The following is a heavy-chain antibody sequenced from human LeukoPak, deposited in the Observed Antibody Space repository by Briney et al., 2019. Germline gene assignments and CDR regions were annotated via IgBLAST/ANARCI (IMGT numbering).Heavy chain of an antibody. J-gene: IGHJ3*02. V-gene: IGHV3-30*02. CDR1: GFTFSSYG. D-gene: IGHD4/OR15-4a*01. Sequence: PGGSLRLSCAASGFTFSSYGMHWVRQAPGKGLEWVTFIRYDGSNKYYADSVKGRFTISRDNSKDTLYLQMNSLRAEDTAVYYCAKGSVRANDAFDIWGQGTMVTVSS. CDR2: IRYDGSNK. CDR3: AKGSVRANDAFDI.